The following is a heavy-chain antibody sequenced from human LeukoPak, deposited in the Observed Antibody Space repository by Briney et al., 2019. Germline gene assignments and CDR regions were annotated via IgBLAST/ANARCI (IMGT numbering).Heavy chain of an antibody. V-gene: IGHV3-23*01. Sequence: PGGSLRLSCAASGFTFSRYGMSWARQAPGKGLEWVSAISGSGGSTYYADSVKGRFTISSDNSKNTLYLQMNSLRAEDTAVYYCARDKVVVSLDYWGQGTLVTVSS. CDR1: GFTFSRYG. CDR2: ISGSGGST. D-gene: IGHD2-15*01. CDR3: ARDKVVVSLDY. J-gene: IGHJ4*02.